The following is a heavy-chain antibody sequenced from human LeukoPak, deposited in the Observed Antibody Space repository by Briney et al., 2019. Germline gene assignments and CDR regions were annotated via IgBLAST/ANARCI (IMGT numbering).Heavy chain of an antibody. CDR2: IYPGDSDT. Sequence: GESLKISCKGSGYSFTSHWIGWVRQVPGKGLEWMGIIYPGDSDTRYSPSFQGQVTISADKTISTAYLQWSSLKASDTAMYYCASNYDSSGYAFDYWGQGTLVTVSS. J-gene: IGHJ4*02. CDR3: ASNYDSSGYAFDY. V-gene: IGHV5-51*01. CDR1: GYSFTSHW. D-gene: IGHD3-22*01.